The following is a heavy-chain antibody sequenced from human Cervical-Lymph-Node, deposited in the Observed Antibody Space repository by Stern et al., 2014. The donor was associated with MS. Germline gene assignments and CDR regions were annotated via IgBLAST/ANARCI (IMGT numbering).Heavy chain of an antibody. V-gene: IGHV4-59*01. J-gene: IGHJ4*02. CDR1: GGSISSYY. D-gene: IGHD6-13*01. Sequence: QVQLQESGPGLVKPSETLSLTCTVSGGSISSYYWSWIRQPPGKGLEWIGYIYYSGSTNYNPSLKSRVTISVDTSKNQCSLKLSSVTAADTAVYYCAREALAAGGLDYWGQGTLVTVSS. CDR3: AREALAAGGLDY. CDR2: IYYSGST.